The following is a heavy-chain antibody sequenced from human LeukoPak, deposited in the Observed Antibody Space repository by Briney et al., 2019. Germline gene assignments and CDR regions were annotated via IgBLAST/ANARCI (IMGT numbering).Heavy chain of an antibody. CDR1: GFTFSSYW. J-gene: IGHJ3*01. Sequence: GGSLRLSCAASGFTFSSYWMSWVRQAPGKGLEWVANIKQDGSEKYYVDSVKGRFTISRDNAKNSLYLQMNSLRAEDTAVYYCAKERVTTIFGVIINAFDVWGQGTMVTVSS. CDR2: IKQDGSEK. V-gene: IGHV3-7*01. D-gene: IGHD3-3*01. CDR3: AKERVTTIFGVIINAFDV.